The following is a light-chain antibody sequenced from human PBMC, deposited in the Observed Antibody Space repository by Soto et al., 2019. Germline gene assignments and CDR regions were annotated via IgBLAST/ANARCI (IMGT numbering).Light chain of an antibody. Sequence: DIQMTQSPSSLSASVGDRVTITCQASQDISNYLNWYQQKPGKAPKLLIYDASNLETGVPSRFSGSGSGTDFTFTISSLQPEDIATYYCQQYDKYSTFGGGTKVDIK. V-gene: IGKV1-33*01. CDR3: QQYDKYST. CDR1: QDISNY. CDR2: DAS. J-gene: IGKJ4*01.